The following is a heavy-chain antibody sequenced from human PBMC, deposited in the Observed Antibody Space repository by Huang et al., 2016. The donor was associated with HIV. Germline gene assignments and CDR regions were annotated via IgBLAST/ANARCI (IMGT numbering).Heavy chain of an antibody. CDR2: ISSSSSYI. CDR3: ASEIAAASIDY. CDR1: GFTFSSYS. J-gene: IGHJ4*02. Sequence: EVQLVESGGGLVKPGGSLRLSCAASGFTFSSYSMNWVRRGPGKGVGGVSSISSSSSYIYYADSGKGRFTISRDNAKNSLYLQMNSLRAEDTAVYYCASEIAAASIDYWGQGTLVTVSS. D-gene: IGHD6-13*01. V-gene: IGHV3-21*01.